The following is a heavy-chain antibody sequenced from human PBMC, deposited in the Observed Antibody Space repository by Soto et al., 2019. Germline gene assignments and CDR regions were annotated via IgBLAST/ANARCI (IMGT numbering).Heavy chain of an antibody. V-gene: IGHV4-34*01. D-gene: IGHD3-3*01. CDR1: GGSFSGYI. CDR2: INHSGSA. CDR3: ARDYNVLRFLEWLPGYYYGMDV. Sequence: SDTLSLTCDVHGGSFSGYIWTWIRQTPGKGLQWIGQINHSGSANYNPSLKSRVTISVHTSNSQFSLELSSVTAADTAVYYCARDYNVLRFLEWLPGYYYGMDVWGQGTTVT. J-gene: IGHJ6*02.